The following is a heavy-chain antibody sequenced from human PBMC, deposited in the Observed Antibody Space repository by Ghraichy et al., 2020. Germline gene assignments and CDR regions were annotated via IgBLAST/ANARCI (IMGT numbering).Heavy chain of an antibody. CDR1: GFTFSDYY. Sequence: GESLNISCTASGFTFSDYYMSWIRQAPGKGLEWVSHISSGSTYSAYADSVKDRFTISRDNAKNSLYLEMNRMRAEDTAVYYCARAVNILSLPYGPVYGLVVWGQGTTVTVSS. CDR3: ARAVNILSLPYGPVYGLVV. V-gene: IGHV3-11*06. J-gene: IGHJ6*02. CDR2: ISSGSTYS. D-gene: IGHD3-9*01.